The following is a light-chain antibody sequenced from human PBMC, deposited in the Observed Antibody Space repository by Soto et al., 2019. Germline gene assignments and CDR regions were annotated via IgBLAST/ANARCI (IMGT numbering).Light chain of an antibody. CDR1: TSDVGYYNY. V-gene: IGLV2-8*01. J-gene: IGLJ2*01. CDR2: EVT. CDR3: SSYAGSNNVI. Sequence: QSALTQPPSASGSPGKSVTISCTGTTSDVGYYNYVSWYQQHPGKAPKLMIYEVTKRPSGVPDRFSGSKSGNTASLTVSGLQAADEADYYCSSYAGSNNVIFGGGTKLTVL.